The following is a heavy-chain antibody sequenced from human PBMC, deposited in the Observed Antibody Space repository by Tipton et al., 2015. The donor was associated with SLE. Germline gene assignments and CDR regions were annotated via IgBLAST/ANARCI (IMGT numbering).Heavy chain of an antibody. V-gene: IGHV3-21*04. CDR2: ISRAGTYM. D-gene: IGHD1-26*01. CDR3: ARAPSGRVVGTPTGHGY. Sequence: SLRLSCEASGFTFSDYSMNWVRQAPGKGLEWVSSISRAGTYMYYADSVKGRFTISRDNTKNSLYLQMNSLRTEDTAVYYCARAPSGRVVGTPTGHGYWGQGTLVTVSS. J-gene: IGHJ4*02. CDR1: GFTFSDYS.